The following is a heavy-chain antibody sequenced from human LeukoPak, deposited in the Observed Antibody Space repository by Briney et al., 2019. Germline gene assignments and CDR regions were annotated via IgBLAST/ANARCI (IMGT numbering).Heavy chain of an antibody. Sequence: GESLKISCKAYGYNFDSFWIGWVRQMPGKGLEWMGIIYPGDSETRYSPSFQGQVTISADKSISTAYLQWSSLKASDTAMYYCARPGYCSGGSCYSGGVDYYYGMDVWGQGTTVTVSS. CDR3: ARPGYCSGGSCYSGGVDYYYGMDV. CDR2: IYPGDSET. CDR1: GYNFDSFW. J-gene: IGHJ6*02. D-gene: IGHD2-15*01. V-gene: IGHV5-51*01.